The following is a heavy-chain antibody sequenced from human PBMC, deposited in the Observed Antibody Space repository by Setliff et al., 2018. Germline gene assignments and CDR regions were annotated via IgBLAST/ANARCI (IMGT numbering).Heavy chain of an antibody. CDR2: ICPGDSDT. D-gene: IGHD2-2*01. J-gene: IGHJ3*01. V-gene: IGHV5-51*01. CDR3: TRHEDRNKCTSSSCYRENDAFDV. Sequence: GESLTISCKASGYIFTNYWIGWVRQMPGKGLEWMGVICPGDSDTRYSPSFQGQVTISADKSINTAYLQWSSLKASDTAIYYCTRHEDRNKCTSSSCYRENDAFDVWGQGAMVTVSS. CDR1: GYIFTNYW.